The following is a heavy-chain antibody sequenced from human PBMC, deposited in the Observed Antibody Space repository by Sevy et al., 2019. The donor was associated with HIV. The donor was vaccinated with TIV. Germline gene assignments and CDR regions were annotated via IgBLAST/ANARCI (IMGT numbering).Heavy chain of an antibody. D-gene: IGHD5-18*01. Sequence: GSLRLSCAASGFTFSSYGMHWVRQAPGKGLEWVAVISYDGSNKYYPDSVKGRFTISRDNSKNTLYLQRNSLRAEDTAVYYCAKDRGHVDTAMATDYWGQGTLVTVSS. J-gene: IGHJ4*02. CDR1: GFTFSSYG. CDR2: ISYDGSNK. V-gene: IGHV3-30*18. CDR3: AKDRGHVDTAMATDY.